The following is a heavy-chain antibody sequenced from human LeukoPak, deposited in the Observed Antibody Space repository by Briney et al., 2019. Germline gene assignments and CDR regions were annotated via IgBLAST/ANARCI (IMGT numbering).Heavy chain of an antibody. Sequence: GESLRLSCAASGFTFSSYSMNWVRQAPGKGLEWVSYISSSSSTIYYADSVKGRFTISRDNAKNSLYLQMNSLRAEDTAVYYCASDPPAHVVVPAAPGDYWGQGTLVTVSS. J-gene: IGHJ4*02. CDR1: GFTFSSYS. CDR2: ISSSSSTI. CDR3: ASDPPAHVVVPAAPGDY. D-gene: IGHD2-2*01. V-gene: IGHV3-48*01.